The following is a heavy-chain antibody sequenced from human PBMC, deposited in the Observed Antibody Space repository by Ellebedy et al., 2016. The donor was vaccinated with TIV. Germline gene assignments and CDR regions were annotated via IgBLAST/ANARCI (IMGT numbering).Heavy chain of an antibody. Sequence: GESLKISXKGSGYRFTSYWISWVRQMPGRGLEWVARIDPSDPSGSYTSYSPSFQGHVTISVDKSINTAYLQWSSLKASDTAMYYCARHELGSNAAFDYWGQGTLVTVSS. D-gene: IGHD7-27*01. J-gene: IGHJ4*02. V-gene: IGHV5-10-1*01. CDR3: ARHELGSNAAFDY. CDR2: IDPSDPSGSYT. CDR1: GYRFTSYW.